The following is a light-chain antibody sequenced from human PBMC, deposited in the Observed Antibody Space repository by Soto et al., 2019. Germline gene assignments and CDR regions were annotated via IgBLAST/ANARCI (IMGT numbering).Light chain of an antibody. J-gene: IGLJ1*01. CDR1: SSDVGGSNF. CDR2: EVS. V-gene: IGLV2-8*01. Sequence: QSALTQPPSASGSPGQSVTISCTGTSSDVGGSNFVSWYQQHPGKAPKLMIYEVSKRPSGVPDRFSGSKSGNTASLTVSGLQGEDEAAYYCAAWDDSLSGGVFGTGTKLTVL. CDR3: AAWDDSLSGGV.